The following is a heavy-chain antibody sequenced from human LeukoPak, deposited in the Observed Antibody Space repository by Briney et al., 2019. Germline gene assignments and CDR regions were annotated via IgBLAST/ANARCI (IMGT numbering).Heavy chain of an antibody. CDR3: ARAPGYYDSSGYYENWFDY. J-gene: IGHJ4*02. V-gene: IGHV1-69*05. D-gene: IGHD3-22*01. CDR2: IIPIFGTA. CDR1: GGTFSSYA. Sequence: SVKVSCKASGGTFSSYATSWVRQAPGQGLEWMGGIIPIFGTANYAQKFQGRVTITTDESTSTAYMELSSLRSEDTAVYYCARAPGYYDSSGYYENWFDYWGQGTLVTVSS.